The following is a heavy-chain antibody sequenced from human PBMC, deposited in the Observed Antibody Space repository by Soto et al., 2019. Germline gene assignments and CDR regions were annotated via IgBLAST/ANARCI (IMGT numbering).Heavy chain of an antibody. CDR3: TLCSGGSCYQYYYYYMDV. J-gene: IGHJ6*03. CDR2: IKSKTDGGTT. D-gene: IGHD2-15*01. Sequence: GGSLRLSCAASGFTFSNAWMSWVRQAPGKGLEWVGRIKSKTDGGTTDYAAPVKGRFTISRDDSKNTLYLQMNSLKTEDTAVYYCTLCSGGSCYQYYYYYMDVWGKGTTVTVSS. V-gene: IGHV3-15*01. CDR1: GFTFSNAW.